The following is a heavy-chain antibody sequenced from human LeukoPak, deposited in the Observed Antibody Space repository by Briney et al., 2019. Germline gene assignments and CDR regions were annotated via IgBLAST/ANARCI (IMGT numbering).Heavy chain of an antibody. CDR1: GGTFSSYA. V-gene: IGHV1-69*13. D-gene: IGHD1-26*01. CDR2: IIPIFGTA. J-gene: IGHJ3*02. Sequence: SVKVSCKASGGTFSSYAISWVRQAPGQGLEWMGGIIPIFGTANYAQKFQGRVTITADESTSTAYMELSSLRSEDTAVYYCARDVGATTVELLDIWGQGTMVTVSS. CDR3: ARDVGATTVELLDI.